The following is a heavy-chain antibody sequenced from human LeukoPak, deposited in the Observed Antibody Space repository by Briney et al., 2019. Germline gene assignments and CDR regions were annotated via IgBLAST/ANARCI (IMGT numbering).Heavy chain of an antibody. V-gene: IGHV3-33*01. CDR2: IWYDGRNE. D-gene: IGHD3-10*01. J-gene: IGHJ5*01. CDR3: ARDGSGLAVRGWFDF. CDR1: GFTFNKYG. Sequence: PGGSLRLSCVASGFTFNKYGVHWVRPAPGKGLEWVAVIWYDGRNEYYADSVEGRLTISRDNDKNTENLQMNSLRAEDTAVYYCARDGSGLAVRGWFDFWGQGTLVTVSS.